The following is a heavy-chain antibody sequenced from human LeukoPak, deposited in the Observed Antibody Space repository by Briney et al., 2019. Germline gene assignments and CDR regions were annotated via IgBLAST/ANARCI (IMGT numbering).Heavy chain of an antibody. D-gene: IGHD3-10*01. CDR2: TYYRSKWYY. J-gene: IGHJ4*02. CDR3: AREGSSSFDY. V-gene: IGHV6-1*01. CDR1: GDSVSSNSAA. Sequence: SQTLSLTCALSGDSVSSNSAAWNWIRQPPSGGLEWLGRTYYRSKWYYDYAVSVTSRITINPDTSKNQFSLHLNSVTPEDTAVYYCAREGSSSFDYWGQGTLVTVSS.